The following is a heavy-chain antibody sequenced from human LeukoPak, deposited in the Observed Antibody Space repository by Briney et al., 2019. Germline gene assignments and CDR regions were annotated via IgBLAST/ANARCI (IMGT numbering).Heavy chain of an antibody. CDR3: ARGVDIVATIWDY. D-gene: IGHD5-12*01. Sequence: GGSLRLSCAASGFTFSAYWMSWVRQAPGKGLXXXANIKIDGSEKYYVDSVKGRFTISRDNAKNSLYLQMNSLRVEDTAVYYCARGVDIVATIWDYWGQGTLVTVSS. J-gene: IGHJ4*02. V-gene: IGHV3-7*03. CDR1: GFTFSAYW. CDR2: IKIDGSEK.